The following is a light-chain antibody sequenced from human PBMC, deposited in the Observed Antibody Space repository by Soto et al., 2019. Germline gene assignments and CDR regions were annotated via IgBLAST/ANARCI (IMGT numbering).Light chain of an antibody. J-gene: IGKJ4*01. CDR1: QSVRSNY. Sequence: EIVLKQSPDTLSLSPGEKATLSCRASQSVRSNYLAWYQQKPGQAPRFLIYVASSRATGIPDRFSGSGSGTDFTFTIIRLEPEDFAVYYCQQYGSTPLTFGGGTKVDIK. CDR2: VAS. CDR3: QQYGSTPLT. V-gene: IGKV3-20*01.